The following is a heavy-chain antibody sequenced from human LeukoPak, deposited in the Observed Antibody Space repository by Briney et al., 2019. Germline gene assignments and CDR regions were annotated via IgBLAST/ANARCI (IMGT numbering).Heavy chain of an antibody. CDR1: GFTFSNFG. Sequence: GGSLRLSCAASGFTFSNFGMHWVRQAPGKGLEWVANINQDGSAKNYVDSVKGRFTISRDNSKNSLYLQMNSLRAEDTAIYFCAGKAYYYDTSPAGWFDTWRQGTLGTVSS. D-gene: IGHD3-22*01. CDR2: INQDGSAK. V-gene: IGHV3-7*01. CDR3: AGKAYYYDTSPAGWFDT. J-gene: IGHJ5*02.